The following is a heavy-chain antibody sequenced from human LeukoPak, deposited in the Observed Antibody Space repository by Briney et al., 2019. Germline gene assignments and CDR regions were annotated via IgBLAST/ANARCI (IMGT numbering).Heavy chain of an antibody. CDR2: INHSGST. D-gene: IGHD3-10*01. CDR1: GGSFSGYY. CDR3: ARPPAHGVRGAHMDV. J-gene: IGHJ6*03. V-gene: IGHV4-34*01. Sequence: SETLSLTCAVYGGSFSGYYWSWIRQPPGKGLEWIGEINHSGSTNYNPSLKSRVTISVDTSKNQFSLKLSSVTAADTAVYYCARPPAHGVRGAHMDVWGKGTTVTISS.